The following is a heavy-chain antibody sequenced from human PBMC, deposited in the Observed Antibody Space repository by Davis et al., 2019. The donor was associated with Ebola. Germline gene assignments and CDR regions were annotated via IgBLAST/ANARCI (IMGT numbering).Heavy chain of an antibody. D-gene: IGHD6-13*01. CDR1: GFTFDDYA. J-gene: IGHJ6*02. Sequence: SLKISCAASGFTFDDYAMYWVRQAPGKGLEWVSGISWNSGSIGYADSVKGRFTISRDNAKNSLYLQMNSLRAEDTALYYCAKELSSSWDIYYYGMDVWGQGTTVTVSS. V-gene: IGHV3-9*01. CDR3: AKELSSSWDIYYYGMDV. CDR2: ISWNSGSI.